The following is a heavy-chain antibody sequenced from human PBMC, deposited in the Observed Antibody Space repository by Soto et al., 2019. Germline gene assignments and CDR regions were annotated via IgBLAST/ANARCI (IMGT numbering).Heavy chain of an antibody. D-gene: IGHD2-2*02. J-gene: IGHJ5*02. Sequence: SLRFSCAASGFTFSSYAMHWVRQAPGKGLEWVSVILYDGSSTYYADSVKGRFTISRDNSKNTLFLQMNSLRADDSATYYCAKFYTMSTRWFDPWGQGTRVTVSS. CDR1: GFTFSSYA. CDR2: ILYDGSST. CDR3: AKFYTMSTRWFDP. V-gene: IGHV3-30-3*02.